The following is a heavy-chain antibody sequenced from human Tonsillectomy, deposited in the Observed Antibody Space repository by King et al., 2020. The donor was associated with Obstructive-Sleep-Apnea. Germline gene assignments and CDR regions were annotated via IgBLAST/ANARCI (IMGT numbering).Heavy chain of an antibody. V-gene: IGHV3-66*01. CDR1: GFSVSDNY. D-gene: IGHD1-26*01. J-gene: IGHJ6*02. CDR3: ARAYSRNYFYYGMDV. CDR2: IYSGGTT. Sequence: VQLVESGGGLVQPGGSLRLSCAASGFSVSDNYMSWVRQAPGKGLEWGSVIYSGGTTYYTYSVKGRFSISRDNSNNMLYLQMDSLRAEDTGVYYCARAYSRNYFYYGMDVWGQGATVTVSS.